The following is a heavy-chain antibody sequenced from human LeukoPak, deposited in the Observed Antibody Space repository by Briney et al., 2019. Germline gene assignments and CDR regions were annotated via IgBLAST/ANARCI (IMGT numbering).Heavy chain of an antibody. D-gene: IGHD2-15*01. CDR1: GGSISSSNYY. CDR2: IYYSGST. Sequence: KPSETLSLTCTVSGGSISSSNYYWGWIRQPPGKGLEWIGNIYYSGSTYYNPSLKSRVAISVDTSKNQLSLKLSSVTAADTAVYYCARLLGDCSGGSSYFFDYWGQGTLVTVSS. CDR3: ARLLGDCSGGSSYFFDY. V-gene: IGHV4-39*01. J-gene: IGHJ4*02.